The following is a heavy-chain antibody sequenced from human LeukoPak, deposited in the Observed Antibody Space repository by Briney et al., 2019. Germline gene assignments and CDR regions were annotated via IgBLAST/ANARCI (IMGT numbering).Heavy chain of an antibody. D-gene: IGHD3-10*01. Sequence: AASVKVSCAASGFTFSGSALHWVRQASGKGLEWVGRIRSTANGYATAYAASVKGRFTISRDDSKNTAYLQMDSLKTEDTAVYYCTGNYYGSGSYADFDYWGQGTLVTVSS. CDR2: IRSTANGYAT. CDR3: TGNYYGSGSYADFDY. CDR1: GFTFSGSA. V-gene: IGHV3-73*01. J-gene: IGHJ4*02.